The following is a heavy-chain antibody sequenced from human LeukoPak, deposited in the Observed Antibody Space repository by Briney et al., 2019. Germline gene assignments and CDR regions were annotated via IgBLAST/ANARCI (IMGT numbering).Heavy chain of an antibody. CDR1: GGSFSGYY. V-gene: IGHV4-34*01. Sequence: SETLSLTCAVYGGSFSGYYWSWIRQPPGKGLERIGEINHSGSTNYNPSLKSRVTISVDTSKNQFSLKLSSVTAADTAVYYCAKVPRRYWFDPWGQGTLVTVSS. J-gene: IGHJ5*02. D-gene: IGHD3-10*01. CDR3: AKVPRRYWFDP. CDR2: INHSGST.